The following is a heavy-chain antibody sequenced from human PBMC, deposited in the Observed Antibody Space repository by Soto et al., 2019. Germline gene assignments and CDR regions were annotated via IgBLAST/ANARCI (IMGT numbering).Heavy chain of an antibody. CDR2: ISGSGGST. D-gene: IGHD6-19*01. J-gene: IGHJ5*02. CDR1: GFTFSSYA. CDR3: AKGRGWLAKGATIDP. Sequence: GSLRLSCAASGFTFSSYAMSWVRQAPGKGLEWVSAISGSGGSTYYADSVKGRFTISRDNSKNTLYLQMNSLRAEDTAVYYSAKGRGWLAKGATIDPWGQGTLVTVSS. V-gene: IGHV3-23*01.